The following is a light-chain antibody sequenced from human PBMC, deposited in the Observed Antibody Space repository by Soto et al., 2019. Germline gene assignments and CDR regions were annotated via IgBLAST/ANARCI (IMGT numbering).Light chain of an antibody. J-gene: IGLJ2*01. Sequence: SYELTQSPSVSVSPGQTASITCSGDKLGDKFACWYQQKPGQSPVLVIYQDNKRPSGIPERFSGSNPGNTATLTISGTQAMDEADYYCQAWDSSTDVVFGGGTKLTVL. CDR1: KLGDKF. CDR2: QDN. CDR3: QAWDSSTDVV. V-gene: IGLV3-1*01.